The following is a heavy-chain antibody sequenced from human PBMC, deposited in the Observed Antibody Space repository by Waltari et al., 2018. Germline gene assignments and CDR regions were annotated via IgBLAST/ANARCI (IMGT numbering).Heavy chain of an antibody. CDR1: GGSISSSSYY. CDR3: AGTYSGSYYRGSFDY. Sequence: QVQLQESGPGLVKPSETLSLTCTVSGGSISSSSYYWGWIRQPPGKGLEWIGSIYYSGSTYYNPSLKSRVTISVDTSKNQFSLKLSSVTAADTAVYYCAGTYSGSYYRGSFDYWGQGTLVTVSS. J-gene: IGHJ4*02. D-gene: IGHD1-26*01. V-gene: IGHV4-39*01. CDR2: IYYSGST.